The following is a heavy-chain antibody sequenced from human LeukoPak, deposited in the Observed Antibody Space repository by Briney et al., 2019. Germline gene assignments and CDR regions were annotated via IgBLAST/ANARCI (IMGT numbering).Heavy chain of an antibody. V-gene: IGHV4-34*01. Sequence: PSETLSLTCAVYGGSFSGYYWSWIRQPPGKGLEWIGEINHSGSTNYNPSLKSRVTISVDTSKNQFSLKLSSVTAADTAVYFCARDRGDGYNGLGWFDPWGQGTLVTVSS. CDR2: INHSGST. D-gene: IGHD5-24*01. CDR3: ARDRGDGYNGLGWFDP. CDR1: GGSFSGYY. J-gene: IGHJ5*02.